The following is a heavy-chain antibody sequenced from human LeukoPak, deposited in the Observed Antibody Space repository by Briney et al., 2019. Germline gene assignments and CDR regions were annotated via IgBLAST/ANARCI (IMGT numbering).Heavy chain of an antibody. CDR1: GFTFSSYG. J-gene: IGHJ4*02. Sequence: GGSLRLSCAASGFTFSSYGMSWVRQAPGKGLEWVSAISGSGGSTYYADSVKGRFTISRDNSKNTLYLQMNSLRAEDTAVYYCASSSGSYGVDYWGQGTLVTVSS. CDR3: ASSSGSYGVDY. CDR2: ISGSGGST. V-gene: IGHV3-23*01. D-gene: IGHD1-26*01.